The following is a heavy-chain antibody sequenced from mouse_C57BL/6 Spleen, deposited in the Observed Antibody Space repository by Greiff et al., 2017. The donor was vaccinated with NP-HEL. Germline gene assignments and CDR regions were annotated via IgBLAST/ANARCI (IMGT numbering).Heavy chain of an antibody. J-gene: IGHJ4*01. CDR1: GFNIKDYY. V-gene: IGHV14-1*01. D-gene: IGHD1-1*01. CDR3: TTGGSSYDYAMDY. CDR2: IDPEDGDT. Sequence: EVKLMESGAELVRPGASVKLSCTASGFNIKDYYMHWVKQRPEQGLEWIGRIDPEDGDTEYAPKFQGKATMTADTSSNTAYLQLSSLTSEDTAVYYCTTGGSSYDYAMDYWGQGTSVTVSS.